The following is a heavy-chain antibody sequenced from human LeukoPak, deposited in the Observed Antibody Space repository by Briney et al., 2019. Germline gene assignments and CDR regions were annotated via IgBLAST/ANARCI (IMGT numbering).Heavy chain of an antibody. CDR1: GYTFTGYY. J-gene: IGHJ4*02. CDR3: ARDHTRDSGSYYLQHRYYFDY. V-gene: IGHV1-2*02. CDR2: INPNSGGT. Sequence: ASVKVSCKASGYTFTGYYMHWVRQAPGQGLEWMGWINPNSGGTNYAQKFQGRVTMTRDTSISTAYMELSRLGSDDTAVYYCARDHTRDSGSYYLQHRYYFDYWGQGTLVTVSS. D-gene: IGHD1-26*01.